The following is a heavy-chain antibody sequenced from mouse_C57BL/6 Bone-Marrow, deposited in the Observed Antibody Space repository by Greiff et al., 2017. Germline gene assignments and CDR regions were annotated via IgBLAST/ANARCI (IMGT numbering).Heavy chain of an antibody. CDR2: IYPRSGNT. Sequence: VQLQQSGAELARPGASVKLSCKASGYTFTSYGISWVKQRTGPGLEWIGEIYPRSGNTYYNEKFKGKATLTADKSYSTAYMELRSLTSEDSAVYFCAWTVLLYYYAMDYWGQGTSVTVSS. CDR3: AWTVLLYYYAMDY. D-gene: IGHD1-1*01. J-gene: IGHJ4*01. CDR1: GYTFTSYG. V-gene: IGHV1-81*01.